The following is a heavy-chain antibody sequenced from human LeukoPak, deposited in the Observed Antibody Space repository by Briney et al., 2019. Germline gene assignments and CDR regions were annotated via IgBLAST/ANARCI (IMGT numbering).Heavy chain of an antibody. CDR3: ARHPYYYESSGYDP. Sequence: SETLSLTCTVSGGSISSSGYYWGWIRQPPGKGLEWIGSIYYSGSTYYNPSLKSRVTISVDTSKNQFSLKLSSVTAADTAVYYCARHPYYYESSGYDPWGQGTLVTVSS. CDR1: GGSISSSGYY. V-gene: IGHV4-39*01. CDR2: IYYSGST. D-gene: IGHD3-22*01. J-gene: IGHJ5*02.